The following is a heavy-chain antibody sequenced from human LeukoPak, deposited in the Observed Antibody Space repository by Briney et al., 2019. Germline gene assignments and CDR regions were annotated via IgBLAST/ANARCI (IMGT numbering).Heavy chain of an antibody. CDR3: ARQDYDYVWGSYRSGYAFDI. D-gene: IGHD3-16*02. J-gene: IGHJ3*02. V-gene: IGHV4-39*01. Sequence: SETLSLTCTVSGGSISSSSYYWGWIRQPPGKGLEWIGSIYYSGSTYYNPSLKSRVTISVDTSKNQFSLKLSSVTAADTAVYYCARQDYDYVWGSYRSGYAFDIWGQGTMATVSS. CDR2: IYYSGST. CDR1: GGSISSSSYY.